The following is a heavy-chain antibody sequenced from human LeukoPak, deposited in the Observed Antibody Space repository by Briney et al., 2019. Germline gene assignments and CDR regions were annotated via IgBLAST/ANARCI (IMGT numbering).Heavy chain of an antibody. V-gene: IGHV4-39*01. CDR2: IYYSGST. Sequence: SETLSLTCTVSGGSISSSSYYWGWIRQPPGKGLEWTGSIYYSGSTYYNPSLKSRVTISVDTSKNQSSLKLSSVTAADTAVYYCARVPTVTFFDYWGQGTLVTVSS. D-gene: IGHD4-17*01. CDR3: ARVPTVTFFDY. CDR1: GGSISSSSYY. J-gene: IGHJ4*02.